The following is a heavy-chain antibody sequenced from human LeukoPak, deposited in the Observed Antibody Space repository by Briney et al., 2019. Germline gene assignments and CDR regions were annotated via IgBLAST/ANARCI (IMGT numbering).Heavy chain of an antibody. J-gene: IGHJ6*03. CDR2: IYYSGST. Sequence: PSETLSLTCAVSGYSISSGYYWGWIRQPPGKGLEWIGYIYYSGSTNYNPSLKSRVTISVDTSKNQFSLKLSSVTAADTAVYYCAREGHSSSYYMDVWGKGTTVTVSS. CDR3: AREGHSSSYYMDV. CDR1: GYSISSGYY. V-gene: IGHV4-38-2*02. D-gene: IGHD6-6*01.